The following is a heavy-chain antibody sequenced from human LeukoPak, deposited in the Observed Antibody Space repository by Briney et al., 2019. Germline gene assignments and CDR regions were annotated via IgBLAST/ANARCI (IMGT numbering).Heavy chain of an antibody. CDR3: ARDNSRAALGCTNFDY. CDR1: GGTFSSYA. V-gene: IGHV1-69*13. Sequence: SVKVSCKASGGTFSSYAISWVRQAPGQGLEWMGGIIPIFGTANYAQKFLGRVTITADESASTSYMELSSLRSEDTAAYYCARDNSRAALGCTNFDYWGQGTLVTVSS. D-gene: IGHD6-13*01. J-gene: IGHJ4*02. CDR2: IIPIFGTA.